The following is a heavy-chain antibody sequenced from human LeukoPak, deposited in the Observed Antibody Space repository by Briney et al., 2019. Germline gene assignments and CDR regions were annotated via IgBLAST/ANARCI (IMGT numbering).Heavy chain of an antibody. CDR3: ARNKWEPDYYYGMDV. D-gene: IGHD1-26*01. CDR2: IDWDDDK. CDR1: GFSLSTSGMC. Sequence: SGPTLVNPTQPLTLTCTFSGFSLSTSGMCVSWIRQPPGKALEWLALIDWDDDKYYSTSLKTRLTISKDTSKNQVVLTMTNMDPVDTATYYCARNKWEPDYYYGMDVWGQGTTVTVSS. V-gene: IGHV2-70*01. J-gene: IGHJ6*02.